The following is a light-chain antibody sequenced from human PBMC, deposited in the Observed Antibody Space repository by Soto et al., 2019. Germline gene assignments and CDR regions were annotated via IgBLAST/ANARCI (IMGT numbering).Light chain of an antibody. V-gene: IGKV1-9*01. J-gene: IGKJ4*01. Sequence: IQLTQSPSSLSASVGDRVTITCRASQDISSYLAWYQQKPGKAPKLLIHAISRLQSGVPSRFSGSGSGTDFTLAINSLQPEDFATYYCQQLKNYPLTFGGGTKVEIK. CDR3: QQLKNYPLT. CDR2: AIS. CDR1: QDISSY.